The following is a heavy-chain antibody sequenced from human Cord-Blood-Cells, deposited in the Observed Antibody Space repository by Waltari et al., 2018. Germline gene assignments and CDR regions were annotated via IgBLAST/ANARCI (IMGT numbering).Heavy chain of an antibody. CDR3: ARGTPLTGDDY. Sequence: QVQLQESGPGLVKPSQTLSLTCTVSGGSISSGGYYWSWIRQHPGKGLEWIGYIYYSGSTDYNPSLKGRVTISVDTSKNQCSLKLSSVTAADTAVYYCARGTPLTGDDYWGQGTLVTVSS. J-gene: IGHJ4*02. CDR2: IYYSGST. CDR1: GGSISSGGYY. D-gene: IGHD7-27*01. V-gene: IGHV4-31*03.